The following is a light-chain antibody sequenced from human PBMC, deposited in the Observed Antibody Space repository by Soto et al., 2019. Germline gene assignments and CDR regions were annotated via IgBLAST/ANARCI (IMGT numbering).Light chain of an antibody. V-gene: IGLV2-11*01. CDR3: CSYAGSAWV. Sequence: QSALTQPRSVSGSPGQSVTISCTGTSSDVGGYSYVSWYQQHPGRAPKLMVYDVTKRPSGVPDRFSGSKSGSTASLTISGLQAEDEADYYGCSYAGSAWVFGGGTKLTVL. CDR2: DVT. J-gene: IGLJ3*02. CDR1: SSDVGGYSY.